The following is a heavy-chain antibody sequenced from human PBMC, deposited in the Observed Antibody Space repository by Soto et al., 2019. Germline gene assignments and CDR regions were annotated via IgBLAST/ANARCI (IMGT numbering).Heavy chain of an antibody. CDR2: IHYSEST. Sequence: QVQLQESGPGLVKPSQTLSLTCTVSGGSISSGAYYLSWIRQHPGKGVEWIGSIHYSESTYYNPSLQSRVTISVDTSKNQFSLKLSSVTAADTAVYYCARDLSFHNMMTTGGYYHYAMDVWGQGTTVTVSS. CDR3: ARDLSFHNMMTTGGYYHYAMDV. CDR1: GGSISSGAYY. V-gene: IGHV4-31*03. D-gene: IGHD3-16*01. J-gene: IGHJ6*02.